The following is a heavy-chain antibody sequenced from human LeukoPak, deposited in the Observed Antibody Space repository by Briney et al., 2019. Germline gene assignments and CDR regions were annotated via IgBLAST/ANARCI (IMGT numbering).Heavy chain of an antibody. Sequence: GGSLRLSCAASGFTFDDYAMHWVRQAPGKGLEWVSGISWNSGSIGYADSVKGRFTISRDNAKNSLYLQMNSLRAEDTALYYCAKDMGYSGYGFDYWGQGTLVTVSS. CDR1: GFTFDDYA. J-gene: IGHJ4*02. CDR2: ISWNSGSI. CDR3: AKDMGYSGYGFDY. V-gene: IGHV3-9*01. D-gene: IGHD5-12*01.